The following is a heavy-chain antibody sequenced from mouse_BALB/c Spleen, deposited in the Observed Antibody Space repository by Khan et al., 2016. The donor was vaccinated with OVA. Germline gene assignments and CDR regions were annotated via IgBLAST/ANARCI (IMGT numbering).Heavy chain of an antibody. J-gene: IGHJ2*01. CDR1: GYSIASDYV. V-gene: IGHV3-2*02. D-gene: IGHD1-1*01. CDR2: ISYSGNT. Sequence: VQLKESGPGLVKPSQSLSLTCTVTGYSIASDYVWNWIRQFPGNQLEWMGFISYSGNTNYNPSLKSRISITRDTSKNQFFLQLNSVTSEDTATYYCARVYGGDFDYWGQGTTLTVSS. CDR3: ARVYGGDFDY.